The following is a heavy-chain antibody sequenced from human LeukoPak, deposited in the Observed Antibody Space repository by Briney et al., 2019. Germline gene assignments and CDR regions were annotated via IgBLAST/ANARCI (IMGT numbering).Heavy chain of an antibody. CDR3: ARGPYGSGSYLGV. V-gene: IGHV1-18*01. Sequence: ASVKVSCKASGYTFTSYGISWVRQAPGQGLEWMGWISAYNGNTNYAQKFQGRVTMTRDTSISTAYMELSRLRSDDTAVYYCARGPYGSGSYLGVWGKGTTVTISS. J-gene: IGHJ6*04. CDR2: ISAYNGNT. D-gene: IGHD3-10*01. CDR1: GYTFTSYG.